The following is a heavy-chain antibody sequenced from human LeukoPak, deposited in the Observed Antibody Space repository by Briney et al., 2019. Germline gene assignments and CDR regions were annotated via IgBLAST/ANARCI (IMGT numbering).Heavy chain of an antibody. D-gene: IGHD4-17*01. CDR1: GGSFNGYY. CDR2: INHSGST. V-gene: IGHV4-34*01. Sequence: SETLSLTCAVYGGSFNGYYWSWIRQPPGKGLEWIGEINHSGSTNYNPSLKSRVTISVDTSKNQFSLKLSSVTAADTAAYYCARSSGTTVTTGYYYYMDVWGKGTTVTVSS. J-gene: IGHJ6*03. CDR3: ARSSGTTVTTGYYYYMDV.